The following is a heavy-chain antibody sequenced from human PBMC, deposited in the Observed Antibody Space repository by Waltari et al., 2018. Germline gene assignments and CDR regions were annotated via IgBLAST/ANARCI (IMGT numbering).Heavy chain of an antibody. CDR3: AALWFGEELGAFDI. J-gene: IGHJ3*02. Sequence: EVQLVESGGGLVQPGGSLRPSCAASGFTFSSYAMSWVRQAPGKGLEWVSAISGSGGSTYHAESVKGRFTISRDNSKNTLYLQMNSLRAEDTAVYYCAALWFGEELGAFDIWGQGTMVTVSS. V-gene: IGHV3-23*04. CDR1: GFTFSSYA. D-gene: IGHD3-10*01. CDR2: ISGSGGST.